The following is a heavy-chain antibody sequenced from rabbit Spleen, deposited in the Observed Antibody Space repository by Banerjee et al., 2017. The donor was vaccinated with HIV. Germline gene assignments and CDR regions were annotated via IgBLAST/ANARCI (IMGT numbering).Heavy chain of an antibody. V-gene: IGHV1S47*01. CDR3: ARGGYYGGGSYFAL. J-gene: IGHJ4*01. D-gene: IGHD8-1*01. Sequence: EESGGDLVKPGAALTLTCTASGFSFSYNDYMCWVRQSPGKGPEWIACIYNGDGSTDYASWVNGRFTISRSTSLNTVTLQMTSLTAADTATYFCARGGYYGGGSYFALWGQGTLVTVS. CDR1: GFSFSYND. CDR2: IYNGDGST.